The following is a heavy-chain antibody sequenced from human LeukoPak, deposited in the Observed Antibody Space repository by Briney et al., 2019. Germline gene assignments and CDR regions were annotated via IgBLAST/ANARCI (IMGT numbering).Heavy chain of an antibody. CDR3: ARHKSRYSYGYDAFDI. CDR1: GGSFSDFH. CDR2: INHSGST. Sequence: SETLSLTCAVYGGSFSDFHWSWIRQPPGKGLEWIGEINHSGSTNYNPPLKSRVTISVDTSKNQISLNLSSVTAADTAVYYCARHKSRYSYGYDAFDIWGQGTMVTVSS. V-gene: IGHV4-34*01. J-gene: IGHJ3*02. D-gene: IGHD5-18*01.